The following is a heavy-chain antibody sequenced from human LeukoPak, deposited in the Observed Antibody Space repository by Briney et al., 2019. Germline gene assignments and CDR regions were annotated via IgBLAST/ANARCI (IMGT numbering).Heavy chain of an antibody. D-gene: IGHD5-12*01. J-gene: IGHJ4*02. CDR2: ISSSSSYI. CDR1: GFTFSSYS. Sequence: GGSLRLSCAASGFTFSSYSMNWVRQAPGKGLEWVSSISSSSSYIYYADSVKGRFTISRDNSKNTLYLQMNSLRAEDTAVYYCAKGNIVATDTHFDYWGQGTLVTVSS. CDR3: AKGNIVATDTHFDY. V-gene: IGHV3-21*01.